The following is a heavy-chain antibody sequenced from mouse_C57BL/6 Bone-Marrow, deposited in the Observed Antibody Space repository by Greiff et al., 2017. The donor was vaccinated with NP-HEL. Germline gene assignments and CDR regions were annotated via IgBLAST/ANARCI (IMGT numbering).Heavy chain of an antibody. CDR1: GYTFTDYY. D-gene: IGHD1-1*01. J-gene: IGHJ4*01. CDR3: ARRDYYGSSYGDAMDY. V-gene: IGHV1-26*01. CDR2: INPNNGGT. Sequence: VQLQQSGPELVKPGASVKISCKASGYTFTDYYMNWVKQSHGKSLEWIGDINPNNGGTSYNQKFKGKATLTVDKSSSTAYMELRSLTSEDSAVYYCARRDYYGSSYGDAMDYWGQGTSVTVSS.